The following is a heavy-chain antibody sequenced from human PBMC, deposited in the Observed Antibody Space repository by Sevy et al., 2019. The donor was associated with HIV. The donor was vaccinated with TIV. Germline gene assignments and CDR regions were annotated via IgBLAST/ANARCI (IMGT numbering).Heavy chain of an antibody. CDR3: ARDPPPYYYDSSGYYPFDY. D-gene: IGHD3-22*01. J-gene: IGHJ4*02. V-gene: IGHV1-18*01. CDR1: GYTFTSYG. Sequence: VSVKVSCKASGYTFTSYGISWVRQAPGQGLEWMGWISAYNGNTNYAQKLQGRVTMTTDTSTSTAYMELRSLRSDDTAVYYCARDPPPYYYDSSGYYPFDYWGQGTLVTVSS. CDR2: ISAYNGNT.